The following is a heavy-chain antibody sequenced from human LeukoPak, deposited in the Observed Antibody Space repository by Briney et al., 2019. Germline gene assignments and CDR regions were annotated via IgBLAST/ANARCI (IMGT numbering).Heavy chain of an antibody. CDR3: ARLWFGELFSWFDP. CDR1: GGSISSGDHY. Sequence: PSQTLSLTCTVSGGSISSGDHYWSWIRQPPGKGLEWIGYIYYSGSTYYNPSLKSRVTISVDTSKNQFSLKLSSVTAADTAVYYCARLWFGELFSWFDPWGQGTLVTVSS. J-gene: IGHJ5*02. CDR2: IYYSGST. D-gene: IGHD3-10*01. V-gene: IGHV4-30-4*01.